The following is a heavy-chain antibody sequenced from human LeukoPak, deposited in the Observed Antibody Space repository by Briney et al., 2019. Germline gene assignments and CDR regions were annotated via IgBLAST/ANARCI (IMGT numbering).Heavy chain of an antibody. CDR3: ARHALTNSSIPYYDF. Sequence: SETLSLTCTVSGGSISRYFWSWIRQPPGKGLEWIGYIYYTGSTNYNPSVKGRVTISVDTSKNQFSLTLNSVTAADTAVYYCARHALTNSSIPYYDFWGQGALVTVSS. V-gene: IGHV4-59*08. CDR1: GGSISRYF. D-gene: IGHD2-21*01. CDR2: IYYTGST. J-gene: IGHJ4*02.